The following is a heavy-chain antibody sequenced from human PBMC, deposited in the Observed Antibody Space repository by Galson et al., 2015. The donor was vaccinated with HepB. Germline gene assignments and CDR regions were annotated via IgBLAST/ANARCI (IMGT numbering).Heavy chain of an antibody. CDR3: ATSPNSYGHGY. V-gene: IGHV3-72*01. CDR2: TRNKANSYTT. D-gene: IGHD5-18*01. CDR1: GFTFSDHY. J-gene: IGHJ4*02. Sequence: SLRLSCAASGFTFSDHYMDWVRQAPGKGLEWAGRTRNKANSYTTEYAASVKGRFTISRDDSKNSLYLQMNSLKTEDAAVYYCATSPNSYGHGYWGQGTLVTVSS.